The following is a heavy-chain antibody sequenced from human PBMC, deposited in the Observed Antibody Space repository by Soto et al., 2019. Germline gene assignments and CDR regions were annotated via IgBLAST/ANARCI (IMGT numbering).Heavy chain of an antibody. J-gene: IGHJ4*02. CDR2: ISVTGTTM. V-gene: IGHV3-48*03. CDR1: GFTFNVFE. Sequence: EVQLVESGGGLVQPGGSLRLSCAASGFTFNVFEMNWVRQAPGKGLEWISYISVTGTTMYYADSVKGRFTVSRDNARNSLSLQMNNLRAEDTAVYYCATFRAVYGAQGDFWGQGTLVTVSS. D-gene: IGHD3-10*01. CDR3: ATFRAVYGAQGDF.